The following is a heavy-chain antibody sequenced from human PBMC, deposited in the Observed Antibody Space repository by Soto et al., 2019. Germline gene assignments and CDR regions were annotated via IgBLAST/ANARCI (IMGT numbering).Heavy chain of an antibody. J-gene: IGHJ6*02. V-gene: IGHV4-59*01. D-gene: IGHD3-3*01. CDR2: IYYSGST. Sequence: SETLSLTCTVSGGSISSYYWSWIRQPPGKGLEWIGYIYYSGSTNYNPSLKSRVTISVDTSKNQFSLKLSSVTAADTAVYYCARVQAPANRFLEWLGPSTGGMDVWGQGTTVTVS. CDR3: ARVQAPANRFLEWLGPSTGGMDV. CDR1: GGSISSYY.